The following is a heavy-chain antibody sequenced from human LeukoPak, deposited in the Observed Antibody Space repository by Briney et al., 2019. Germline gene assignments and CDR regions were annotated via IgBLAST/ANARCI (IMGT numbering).Heavy chain of an antibody. J-gene: IGHJ6*02. V-gene: IGHV4-34*01. D-gene: IGHD1-26*01. Sequence: SETLSLTCAVYGGSSSGYYWSWIRQPPGKGLEWIGEINHSGSTNYNPSLKSRVTISVDTSKNQFSLKLSSVTAADTAVYYCARVRRSYSYYYYGMDVWGQGTTVTVSS. CDR2: INHSGST. CDR3: ARVRRSYSYYYYGMDV. CDR1: GGSSSGYY.